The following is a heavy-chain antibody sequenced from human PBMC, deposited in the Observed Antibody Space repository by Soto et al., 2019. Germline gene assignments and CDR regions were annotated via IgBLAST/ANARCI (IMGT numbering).Heavy chain of an antibody. CDR2: IKQDGSEK. V-gene: IGHV3-7*01. D-gene: IGHD6-6*01. Sequence: GGSLRLSCAASGFTSSSYWMSWVRQAPGKGLEWVANIKQDGSEKYYVDSVKGRFTISRDNAKNSLYLQMNSLRAEDTAVYYCARDGAIAAPGYFDLWGRGTLVTV. J-gene: IGHJ2*01. CDR3: ARDGAIAAPGYFDL. CDR1: GFTSSSYW.